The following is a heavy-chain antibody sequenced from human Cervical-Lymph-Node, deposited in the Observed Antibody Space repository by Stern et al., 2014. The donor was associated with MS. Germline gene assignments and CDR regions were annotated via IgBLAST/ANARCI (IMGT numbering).Heavy chain of an antibody. D-gene: IGHD5-12*01. Sequence: VQLVESGPGLVKPSETLSLTCTVSGGSISTYYRTWIRQPPGKGLEWIGYNSQTGSASYNPSLNSRVSISVDTSKRQFSLNLRSVTAADTAVYYCARVAYSGYDSRGAFDSWGQGTLVTVSS. CDR2: NSQTGSA. J-gene: IGHJ4*02. V-gene: IGHV4-59*01. CDR3: ARVAYSGYDSRGAFDS. CDR1: GGSISTYY.